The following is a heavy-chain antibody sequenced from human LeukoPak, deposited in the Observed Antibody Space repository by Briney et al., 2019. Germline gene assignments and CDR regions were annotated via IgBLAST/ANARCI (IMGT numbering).Heavy chain of an antibody. V-gene: IGHV4-59*01. CDR1: GGSITNYY. CDR2: VYYSGST. CDR3: ARDQDSYSGSYHPFDY. Sequence: SETLSLTCTVSGGSITNYYWNWIRQPPGEGLEWIGYVYYSGSTNYNPSLNPSLKSRVTISVDTSKNHFSLRLSSATAADTAVYYCARDQDSYSGSYHPFDYWGQGTLVTVSS. J-gene: IGHJ4*02. D-gene: IGHD1-26*01.